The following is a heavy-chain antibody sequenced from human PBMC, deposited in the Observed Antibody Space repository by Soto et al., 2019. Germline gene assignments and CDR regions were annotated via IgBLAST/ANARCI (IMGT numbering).Heavy chain of an antibody. CDR3: ATGTTIAGAFDI. CDR2: MNPNSGNT. Sequence: ASVKVSCKASGYTFTSYDINWVRQATGQGLEWMGWMNPNSGNTGYAQKFQGRVTMTRNTSISTAYMELSSLRSEDTAMYYCATGTTIAGAFDIWGQGTMVTVSS. D-gene: IGHD1-7*01. CDR1: GYTFTSYD. V-gene: IGHV1-8*01. J-gene: IGHJ3*02.